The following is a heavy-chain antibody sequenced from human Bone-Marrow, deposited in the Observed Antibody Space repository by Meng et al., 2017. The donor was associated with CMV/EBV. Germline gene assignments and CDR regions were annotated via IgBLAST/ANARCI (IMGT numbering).Heavy chain of an antibody. CDR2: IYYSGST. CDR3: ARARRGDYSGFDY. D-gene: IGHD4-17*01. J-gene: IGHJ4*02. Sequence: SETLSLTCTVSGGSISSYYWSWIRQPPGKGLEWIGYIYYSGSTNYNPSLKSRVTISVDTSKNQFSLKLSSVTAADTAVYYCARARRGDYSGFDYWGRGTLVTVSS. CDR1: GGSISSYY. V-gene: IGHV4-59*01.